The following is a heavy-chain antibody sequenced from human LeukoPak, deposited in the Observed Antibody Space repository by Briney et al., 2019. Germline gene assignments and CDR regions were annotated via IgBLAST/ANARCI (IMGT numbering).Heavy chain of an antibody. CDR3: ASRGVRGVIDY. Sequence: PSETLSLTCTVSGGSIGSSSYYWGWIRQPPGKGLEWIGSIYYSGSTYYNPSLKSRVTISVDTSKNQFSLQLNSVTPEDTAVYYCASRGVRGVIDYWGQGTLVTVSS. V-gene: IGHV4-39*01. J-gene: IGHJ4*02. D-gene: IGHD3-10*01. CDR2: IYYSGST. CDR1: GGSIGSSSYY.